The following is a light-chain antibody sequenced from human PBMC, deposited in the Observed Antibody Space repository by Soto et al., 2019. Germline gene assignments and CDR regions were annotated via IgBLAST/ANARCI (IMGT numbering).Light chain of an antibody. Sequence: QSALTQPASVSGSPGQSITISCTGTSSDVGGYKYVSWYQQHPGKAPKLMIYEVSNRPSGISNRFSGSKSGNTASLPISGLQAEDEADYYCSSYTSSTNLDFFGTGTKVTVL. J-gene: IGLJ1*01. V-gene: IGLV2-14*01. CDR3: SSYTSSTNLDF. CDR2: EVS. CDR1: SSDVGGYKY.